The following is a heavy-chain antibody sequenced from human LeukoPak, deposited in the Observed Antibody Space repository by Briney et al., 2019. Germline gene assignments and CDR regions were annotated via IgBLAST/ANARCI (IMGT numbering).Heavy chain of an antibody. CDR2: IYYSGST. CDR1: GGSISSSSYY. D-gene: IGHD5-24*01. V-gene: IGHV4-39*07. J-gene: IGHJ4*02. CDR3: ARGLEMATILDY. Sequence: PSETLSLTCTVSGGSISSSSYYWGWIRQPPGKGLEWIGSIYYSGSTYYNPSLKSRVTISVDTSKNQFSLKLSSVTAADTAVYYCARGLEMATILDYWGQGTLVTVSS.